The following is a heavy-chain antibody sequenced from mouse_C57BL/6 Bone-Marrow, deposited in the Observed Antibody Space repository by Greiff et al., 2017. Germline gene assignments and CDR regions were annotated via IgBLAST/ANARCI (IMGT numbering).Heavy chain of an antibody. V-gene: IGHV1-64*01. CDR1: GYTFTSYW. CDR3: ARSGYYCGSSYGWFAY. J-gene: IGHJ3*01. Sequence: QVQLQQSGAELVKPGASVKLSCKASGYTFTSYWMHWVKQRPGQGLEWIGMIHPNSGSTNYNEKFKRKATLTVDKSSSTAYMQLSSLTSEDSAVFYCARSGYYCGSSYGWFAYWGQGTLVTVSA. D-gene: IGHD1-1*01. CDR2: IHPNSGST.